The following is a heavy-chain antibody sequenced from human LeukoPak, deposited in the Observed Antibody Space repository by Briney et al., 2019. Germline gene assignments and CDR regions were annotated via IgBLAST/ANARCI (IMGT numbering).Heavy chain of an antibody. CDR3: ASRKLGNDY. Sequence: SETLSLTCTISGGSASDYYWSWIRQSPGKGLEWIGYVYHTGSTSYSPSLKSRVTISADTSQNQFSLKLSSVTAADTAVYYCASRKLGNDYWGQGTLVTVSS. CDR2: VYHTGST. D-gene: IGHD7-27*01. V-gene: IGHV4-59*02. CDR1: GGSASDYY. J-gene: IGHJ4*02.